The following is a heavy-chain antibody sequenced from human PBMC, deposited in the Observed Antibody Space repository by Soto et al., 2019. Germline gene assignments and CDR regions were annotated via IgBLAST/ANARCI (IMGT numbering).Heavy chain of an antibody. D-gene: IGHD6-6*01. CDR3: ARSKYSISSFDY. CDR2: IYWDDDK. V-gene: IGHV2-5*02. Sequence: QITLKESGPTLVKPTQTLTLTCTFSGFSLSTDDVGVGWIRQPPGKALDWLAVIYWDDDKRYSPSLKSRLTITKDTSKNQVLLTMTSMDPVDTATYFCARSKYSISSFDYWGQGALVTVSS. CDR1: GFSLSTDDVG. J-gene: IGHJ4*02.